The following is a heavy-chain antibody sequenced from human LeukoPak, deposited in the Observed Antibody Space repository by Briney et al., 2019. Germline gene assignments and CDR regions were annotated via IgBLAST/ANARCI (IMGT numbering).Heavy chain of an antibody. CDR2: IYHSGST. J-gene: IGHJ3*02. CDR1: GYSISSGYY. V-gene: IGHV4-38-2*02. CDR3: ASDSPILDAFDI. Sequence: SETLSLTCTVSGYSISSGYYWGWIPQPPGKGLEWIGSIYHSGSTYYNPSLKGRVTISVDTSKNQFSLKLSSVTAADTAVYYWASDSPILDAFDIWGQGTIVTVSS.